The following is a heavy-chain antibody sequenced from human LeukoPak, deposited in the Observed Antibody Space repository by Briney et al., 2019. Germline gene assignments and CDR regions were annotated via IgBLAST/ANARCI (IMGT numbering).Heavy chain of an antibody. D-gene: IGHD3-9*01. CDR1: GGSISSYC. CDR2: IYTSGST. Sequence: PSETLSLTCTVSGGSISSYCWSWIRQPAGKGLERIGHIYTSGSTNYNPSLKSRVTMSVDTSKNQFSLKLSSVTAADPAVYYCARAVDPLGYFDLWGRGTLVTVSS. CDR3: ARAVDPLGYFDL. V-gene: IGHV4-4*07. J-gene: IGHJ2*01.